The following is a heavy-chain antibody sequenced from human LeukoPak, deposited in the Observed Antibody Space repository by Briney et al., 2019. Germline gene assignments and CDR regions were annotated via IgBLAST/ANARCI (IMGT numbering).Heavy chain of an antibody. CDR1: GFTFSSYA. J-gene: IGHJ4*02. CDR3: ARAVLRDPDFWSDYLHTYFDY. V-gene: IGHV3-23*01. Sequence: GGSLRLSCAASGFTFSSYAMSWVRQAPGKGLEWVSAISGSGGSTYYADSVKGRFTISRDNSKNTLYLQMNSLRAEDTAVYYCARAVLRDPDFWSDYLHTYFDYWGQGTLVTVSS. D-gene: IGHD3-3*01. CDR2: ISGSGGST.